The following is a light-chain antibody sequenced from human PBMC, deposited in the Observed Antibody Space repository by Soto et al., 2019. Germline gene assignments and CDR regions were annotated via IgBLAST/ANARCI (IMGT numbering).Light chain of an antibody. J-gene: IGLJ2*01. CDR3: GAEHGSGNNLVLV. CDR2: VGTGGIVG. Sequence: QLVLTQPPSASASLGASVTLTCTLSSGYSNYKVDWYQQRPGKGPRFVMRVGTGGIVGSKGDGIPDRFSVLGSGLNRYLTIKNIQEEDESDYHCGAEHGSGNNLVLVFGGGTKLTVL. CDR1: SGYSNYK. V-gene: IGLV9-49*01.